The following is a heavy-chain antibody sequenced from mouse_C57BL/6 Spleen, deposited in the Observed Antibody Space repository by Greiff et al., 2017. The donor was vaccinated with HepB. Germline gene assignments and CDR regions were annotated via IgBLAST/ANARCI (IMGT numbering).Heavy chain of an antibody. CDR1: GYTFTSYG. J-gene: IGHJ2*01. D-gene: IGHD1-1*01. V-gene: IGHV1-81*01. Sequence: VQLQQSGAELARPGASVKLSCKASGYTFTSYGISWVKQRTGQGLEWIGEIYPRSGNTYYNEKFKGKATLTADKSSSTAYMELRSLTSEDSAVYFCARDYGSSEGYYFDYWGQGTTLTVSS. CDR3: ARDYGSSEGYYFDY. CDR2: IYPRSGNT.